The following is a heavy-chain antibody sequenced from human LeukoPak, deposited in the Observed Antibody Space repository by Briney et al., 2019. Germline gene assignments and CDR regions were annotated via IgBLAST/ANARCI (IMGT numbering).Heavy chain of an antibody. CDR2: ISGSGGST. CDR3: AKRWGIVVVPAAIGANFDY. Sequence: GGSLRLSCAASGFTFSSYAMSRVRQAPGKGLEWVSAISGSGGSTYYADSVKGRFTISRDNSKNTLYLQMNSLRAEDTAVYYCAKRWGIVVVPAAIGANFDYWGQGTLVTVSS. V-gene: IGHV3-23*01. J-gene: IGHJ4*02. CDR1: GFTFSSYA. D-gene: IGHD2-2*02.